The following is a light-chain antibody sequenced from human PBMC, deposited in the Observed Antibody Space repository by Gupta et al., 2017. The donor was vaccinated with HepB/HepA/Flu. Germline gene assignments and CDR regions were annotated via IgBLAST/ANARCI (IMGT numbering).Light chain of an antibody. Sequence: TVLTQSPGTLSFSPGDRATLSCRASQSVNTNYLAWYQQKPGQAPRLLIYGASTRATGIPDGFSGSGSGTDFTLTISRLEPEDFAVYYCQQRTTFGQGTRLEIK. V-gene: IGKV3-20*01. CDR2: GAS. CDR1: QSVNTNY. J-gene: IGKJ2*01. CDR3: QQRTT.